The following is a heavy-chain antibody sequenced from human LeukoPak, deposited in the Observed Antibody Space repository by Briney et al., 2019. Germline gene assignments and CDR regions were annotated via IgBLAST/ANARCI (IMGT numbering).Heavy chain of an antibody. J-gene: IGHJ4*02. CDR1: GFTFSSYS. CDR2: IKQDGSEK. D-gene: IGHD4-11*01. V-gene: IGHV3-7*01. Sequence: PGGSLRLSCAASGFTFSSYSMNWVRQAPGKGLEWVANIKQDGSEKYYVDSVKGRFTISRDNAKNSLYLQMNSLRAEDTAVYYCARVHLQGYSNQDYWGQGTLVTVSS. CDR3: ARVHLQGYSNQDY.